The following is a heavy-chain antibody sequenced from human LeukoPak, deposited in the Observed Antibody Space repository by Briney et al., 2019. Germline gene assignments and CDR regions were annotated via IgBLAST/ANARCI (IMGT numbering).Heavy chain of an antibody. J-gene: IGHJ4*02. Sequence: SETLSLTCAVYGGSFSGYYWSWIRQPPGKGLEWNGEINHSGSTNYNPSLKSRVTISVDTSKNQFSLKLSSVTAADTAVYYCARGSFSRIAARRGAKTFDYWGQGTLVTVSS. CDR2: INHSGST. CDR1: GGSFSGYY. D-gene: IGHD6-6*01. V-gene: IGHV4-34*01. CDR3: ARGSFSRIAARRGAKTFDY.